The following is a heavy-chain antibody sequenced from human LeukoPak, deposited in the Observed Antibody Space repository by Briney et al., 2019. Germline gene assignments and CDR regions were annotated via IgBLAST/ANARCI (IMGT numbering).Heavy chain of an antibody. CDR1: GFTLRSSD. CDR2: ISGSVGGTT. J-gene: IGHJ4*02. CDR3: AKAPVTSCRGAYCYPFDY. V-gene: IGHV3-23*01. Sequence: GGSPRLSCAASGFTLRSSDMNWIRQAPGKGLEWVSAISGSVGGTTYYANSVRGRFTISRDNSKNTLHLQMTSLRAEDTAVYYCAKAPVTSCRGAYCYPFDYWGQGTLVTVSS. D-gene: IGHD2-21*01.